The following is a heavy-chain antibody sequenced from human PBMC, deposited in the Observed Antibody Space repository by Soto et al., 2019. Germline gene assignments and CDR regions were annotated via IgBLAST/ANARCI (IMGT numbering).Heavy chain of an antibody. Sequence: QVQLQQWGAGLLKPSETLSLTCAVYGGSFSGYYWSWIRQPPGKGLEWIGEINHSGSTNYNPSLKGRVTISVDTSKNQFSLKLSSVTAADTAVYYCASGVLYSSSPGGGFDYWGQGTLVTVSS. CDR1: GGSFSGYY. J-gene: IGHJ4*02. CDR2: INHSGST. D-gene: IGHD6-6*01. V-gene: IGHV4-34*01. CDR3: ASGVLYSSSPGGGFDY.